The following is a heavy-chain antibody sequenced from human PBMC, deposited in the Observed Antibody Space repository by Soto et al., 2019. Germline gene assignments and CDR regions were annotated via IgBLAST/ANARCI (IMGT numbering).Heavy chain of an antibody. CDR1: GGSISSGGYY. J-gene: IGHJ4*02. V-gene: IGHV4-31*03. D-gene: IGHD6-13*01. CDR2: IYYSGST. Sequence: SETLSLTCTVSGGSISSGGYYWSWIRQHPGKGLEWIGYIYYSGSTYYNPSLKSRVTISVDTSKNQFSLKLSSVTAADTAVYYCASQFLSWTTAFDYWGQGTLVTVSS. CDR3: ASQFLSWTTAFDY.